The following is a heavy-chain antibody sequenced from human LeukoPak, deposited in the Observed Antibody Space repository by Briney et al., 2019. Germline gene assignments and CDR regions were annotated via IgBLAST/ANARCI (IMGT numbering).Heavy chain of an antibody. V-gene: IGHV3-30*03. D-gene: IGHD7-27*01. CDR2: ISYDGSNK. J-gene: IGHJ4*02. CDR1: GFTFSSYG. CDR3: ARRSSINWGIDY. Sequence: GGSLRLSCAASGFTFSSYGMHWVRQAPGKGLEWVAVISYDGSNKYYADSVKGRFTISRDNSKNTLYLQMNSLRAEDTAVYYCARRSSINWGIDYWGQGTLVTVSS.